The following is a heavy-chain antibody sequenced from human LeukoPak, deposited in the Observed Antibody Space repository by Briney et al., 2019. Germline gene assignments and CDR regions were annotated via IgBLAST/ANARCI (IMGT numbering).Heavy chain of an antibody. J-gene: IGHJ1*01. CDR3: SRTRRNCSGGSCHEYFQY. CDR2: INSSGGST. V-gene: IGHV1-46*01. D-gene: IGHD2-15*01. CDR1: GYTFTKYY. Sequence: GASVKVSCKASGYTFTKYYIHWVRQAPGQGLEWMGIINSSGGSTSYAQRFQGRVTMTRDTSTSTVYMELFGLRSDDTAVYYCSRTRRNCSGGSCHEYFQYWGQGTLVTVSS.